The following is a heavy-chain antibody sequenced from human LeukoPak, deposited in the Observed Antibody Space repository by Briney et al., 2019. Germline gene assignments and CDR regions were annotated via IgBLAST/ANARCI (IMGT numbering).Heavy chain of an antibody. CDR3: ARDILFVGRYYYYGMDV. J-gene: IGHJ6*02. CDR1: GGSISSYY. Sequence: SETLSLTCTVSGGSISSYYWSWIRQPAGKGLEWIGRIYTSGSTNYNPSLKSRVTMSVDTSKNQFSLKLSSVPAADTAVYYCARDILFVGRYYYYGMDVWGQGTTVTVSS. V-gene: IGHV4-4*07. D-gene: IGHD3-16*02. CDR2: IYTSGST.